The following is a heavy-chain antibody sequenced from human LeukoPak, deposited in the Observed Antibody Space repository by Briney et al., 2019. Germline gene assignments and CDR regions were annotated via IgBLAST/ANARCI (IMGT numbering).Heavy chain of an antibody. J-gene: IGHJ4*02. V-gene: IGHV3-23*01. D-gene: IGHD2-15*01. CDR3: AKQLGYCSNGSCYFPY. Sequence: GGSLRLSCAASGFTFSSSAMSWVRQAPGKGLEWVSAISNNGGYTYYADSEQGRFTISRDNSKSTLCLQMNSLRAEDTAVYYCAKQLGYCSNGSCYFPYWGQGTLVTVSS. CDR1: GFTFSSSA. CDR2: ISNNGGYT.